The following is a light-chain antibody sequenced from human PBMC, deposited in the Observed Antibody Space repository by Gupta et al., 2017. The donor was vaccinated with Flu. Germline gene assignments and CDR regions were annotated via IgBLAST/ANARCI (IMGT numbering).Light chain of an antibody. J-gene: IGLJ1*01. V-gene: IGLV2-8*01. CDR3: SSFAGNNNYV. Sequence: QSALTQPPSASGSPGQSVTISCTGTSGDVGGYNYVSWYQHHPGKAHNLIIYEVSKRPAGLPGRFSASKSGNTASLTVSVLQEEEAADYYCSSFAGNNNYVFGSGTKVTVL. CDR1: SGDVGGYNY. CDR2: EVS.